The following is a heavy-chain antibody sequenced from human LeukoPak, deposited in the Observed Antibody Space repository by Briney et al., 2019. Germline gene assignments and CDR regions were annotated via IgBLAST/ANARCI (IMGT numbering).Heavy chain of an antibody. D-gene: IGHD4-17*01. CDR3: AKSTTVTQRGYFDY. J-gene: IGHJ4*02. Sequence: GGSLRLSCAASGFTFSSYGMHWVRQAPAKGLEWVAIISYDGSNNYHADSVKGRFTISRDNSKNTLYLQMNSLRAEDTAVYYCAKSTTVTQRGYFDYWGQGTLVTVSS. CDR2: ISYDGSNN. V-gene: IGHV3-30*18. CDR1: GFTFSSYG.